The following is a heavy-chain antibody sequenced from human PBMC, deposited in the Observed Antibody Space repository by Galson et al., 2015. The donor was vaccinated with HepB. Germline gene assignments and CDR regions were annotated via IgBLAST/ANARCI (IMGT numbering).Heavy chain of an antibody. CDR2: INTNTGDP. V-gene: IGHV7-4-1*02. CDR1: GYTFITNA. Sequence: SVKVSCKASGYTFITNAINWVRQAPGQGLEWMGWINTNTGDPTYAPDFTGRFVFSLDTSVNTAYLQIISLQIEDTALYYCARLWGLFGLDVWGQGTTVTVSS. D-gene: IGHD2-21*01. CDR3: ARLWGLFGLDV. J-gene: IGHJ6*02.